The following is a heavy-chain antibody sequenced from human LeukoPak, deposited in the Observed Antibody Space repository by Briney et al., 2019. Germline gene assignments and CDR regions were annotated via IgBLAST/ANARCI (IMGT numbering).Heavy chain of an antibody. J-gene: IGHJ5*02. D-gene: IGHD3-10*01. Sequence: SETLSLTCTVSGGSISGNYWSWVRQPPGKGLEWIGHIYYSGGTKYNPSLKSRVTISVDTSKNQFSLKLSSVTPADTAVYYCARETGNRFDPWGQGTLFTVSS. V-gene: IGHV4-59*01. CDR3: ARETGNRFDP. CDR1: GGSISGNY. CDR2: IYYSGGT.